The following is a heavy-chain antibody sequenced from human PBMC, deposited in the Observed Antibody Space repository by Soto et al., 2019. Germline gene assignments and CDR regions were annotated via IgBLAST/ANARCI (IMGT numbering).Heavy chain of an antibody. CDR1: GGSISGNY. J-gene: IGHJ4*02. D-gene: IGHD6-19*01. CDR2: VYNSGST. Sequence: SEALSLTCTVSGGSISGNYWTWIRQPPGKGLEWIGYVYNSGSTNYNPSLKSRVTISEDTSKSQFSLKVNSMTAADTAVYYCARYRREAVAGYTLDNWGQGILVTVSS. V-gene: IGHV4-59*01. CDR3: ARYRREAVAGYTLDN.